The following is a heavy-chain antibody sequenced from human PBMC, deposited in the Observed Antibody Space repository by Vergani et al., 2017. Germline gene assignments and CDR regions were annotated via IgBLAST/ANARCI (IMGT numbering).Heavy chain of an antibody. CDR3: ARGVRRLGELSYYYYYYGMDV. J-gene: IGHJ6*02. Sequence: QVQLQQWGAGLLKPSETLSLTCAVYGGSFSGYYWSWIRQPPGKGLEWIGEINHSGSTNYNPSLKSRVTISVDTSKNQFSLKLSSVTAADTAVYYCARGVRRLGELSYYYYYYGMDVWGQGTTVTVSS. CDR1: GGSFSGYY. V-gene: IGHV4-34*01. CDR2: INHSGST. D-gene: IGHD3-10*01.